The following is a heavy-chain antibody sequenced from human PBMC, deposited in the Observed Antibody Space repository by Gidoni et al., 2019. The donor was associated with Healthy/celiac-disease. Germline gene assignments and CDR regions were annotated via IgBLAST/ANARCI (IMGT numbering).Heavy chain of an antibody. J-gene: IGHJ4*02. V-gene: IGHV3-30-3*01. CDR3: ARDAHSIAAAGTEFDY. Sequence: QVQLVESGGCVVHPGRSLTLSCAASGFLFSSYAMHWVRQAPGKGLEWVAVISYDGSNKYYADSVKGRFTISRDNSKNTLYLQMNSLRAEDTAVYYCARDAHSIAAAGTEFDYWGQGTLVTVSS. CDR2: ISYDGSNK. D-gene: IGHD6-13*01. CDR1: GFLFSSYA.